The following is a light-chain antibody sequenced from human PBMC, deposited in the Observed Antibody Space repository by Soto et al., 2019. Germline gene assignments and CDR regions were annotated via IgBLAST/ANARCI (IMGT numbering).Light chain of an antibody. J-gene: IGKJ1*01. Sequence: EIVMPQSPATLSASPGARATLSGRASQSVRSNLAWYQQNPGQAPRLLIYSASTRATGIPARFSGSGSGTEFTLSIGSLQSEDFAIYYCQQYNTWPPTFGQGTKVDIK. CDR2: SAS. CDR3: QQYNTWPPT. CDR1: QSVRSN. V-gene: IGKV3-15*01.